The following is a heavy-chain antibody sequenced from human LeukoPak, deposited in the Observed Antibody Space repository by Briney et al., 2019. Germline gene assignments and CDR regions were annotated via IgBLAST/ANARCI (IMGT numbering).Heavy chain of an antibody. Sequence: GESLKISCKASGYSFPRSWIGWVRQTPGKGLEWLGLIYPGDSDTRYSPSLQGQVTMSADKSINTAYLQWTSLKASDTAVYYCARLSSAGAGENNFDFWGQGTLVTVSS. V-gene: IGHV5-51*01. CDR2: IYPGDSDT. CDR1: GYSFPRSW. CDR3: ARLSSAGAGENNFDF. J-gene: IGHJ4*02. D-gene: IGHD6-6*01.